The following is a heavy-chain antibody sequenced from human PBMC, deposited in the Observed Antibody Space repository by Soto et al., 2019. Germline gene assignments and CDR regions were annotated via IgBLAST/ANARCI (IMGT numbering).Heavy chain of an antibody. CDR3: ARDTKQWLVLGYYYGMDV. CDR2: IWYDGSNK. J-gene: IGHJ6*02. CDR1: GFTFSSYG. Sequence: PGGSLRLSCAASGFTFSSYGMHWVRQAPGKGLEWVAVIWYDGSNKYYADSVKGRFTISRDNSKNTLYLQMNSLRAEDTAVYYCARDTKQWLVLGYYYGMDVWGQGTTVTVSS. D-gene: IGHD6-19*01. V-gene: IGHV3-33*01.